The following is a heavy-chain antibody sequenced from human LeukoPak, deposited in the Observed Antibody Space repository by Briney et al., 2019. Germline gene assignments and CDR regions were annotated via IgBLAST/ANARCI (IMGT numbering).Heavy chain of an antibody. Sequence: SETLSLTCTVSGGSISSSSYYWGWIRQPPGKGLEWIGSIYYSGSTYYNPSLKSRVTISVDTSKNQFSLKLSSVTAADTAVYYCARDGISMGDRFDYWGQGTLVTVSS. CDR1: GGSISSSSYY. CDR3: ARDGISMGDRFDY. D-gene: IGHD3-3*02. CDR2: IYYSGST. V-gene: IGHV4-39*07. J-gene: IGHJ4*02.